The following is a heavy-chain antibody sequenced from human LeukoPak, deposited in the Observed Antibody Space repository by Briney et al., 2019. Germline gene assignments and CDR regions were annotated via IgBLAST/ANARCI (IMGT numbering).Heavy chain of an antibody. CDR3: ARGGGTTKTSFDC. CDR1: GGSFSGYY. V-gene: IGHV4-34*01. D-gene: IGHD4-17*01. J-gene: IGHJ4*02. Sequence: SETLSLTCAVYGGSFSGYYWSWIRQPPGKGLEWIGEINHSGSTNYNPSLKSRVTIPVDSSKNQFSLKLSSVTAADTAVYYCARGGGTTKTSFDCWGQGTLVTVSS. CDR2: INHSGST.